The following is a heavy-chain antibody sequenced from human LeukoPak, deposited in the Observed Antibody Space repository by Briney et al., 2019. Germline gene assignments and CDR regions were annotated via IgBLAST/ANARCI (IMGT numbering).Heavy chain of an antibody. V-gene: IGHV4-61*02. CDR2: IYTSGST. Sequence: PSETLSLTCTVSGGSISSGSYYWSWIRQPAGKGLEWIGRIYTSGSTNYNPSLKSRVTISVDTSKNQFSLKLSSVTAADTAVYYCARDWSGGLIWGQGTMVTVSS. CDR1: GGSISSGSYY. J-gene: IGHJ3*02. D-gene: IGHD3-10*01. CDR3: ARDWSGGLI.